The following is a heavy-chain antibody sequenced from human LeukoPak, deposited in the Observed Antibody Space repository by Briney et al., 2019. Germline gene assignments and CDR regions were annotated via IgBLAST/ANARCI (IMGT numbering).Heavy chain of an antibody. J-gene: IGHJ3*02. CDR2: INPNSGGT. CDR3: AREATVYGDYDAFDI. CDR1: GYTFTGYY. V-gene: IGHV1-2*02. Sequence: GASVTVSCKASGYTFTGYYMHWVRQAPGQGLEWMGWINPNSGGTNYAQNFQGRVTMTTDTSTNTAFLELRSLRFDDTAVYYCAREATVYGDYDAFDIWGQGTMITVSS. D-gene: IGHD4-17*01.